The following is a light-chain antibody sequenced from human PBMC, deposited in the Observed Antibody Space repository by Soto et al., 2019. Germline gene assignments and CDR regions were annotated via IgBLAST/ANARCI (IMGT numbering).Light chain of an antibody. V-gene: IGKV1-5*03. CDR2: EAS. CDR1: QSISDS. J-gene: IGKJ1*01. Sequence: DIQMTQSPSTLSASVGDRVTITCRASQSISDSLAWSQQKPGKAPKLLIYEASNLKSGVPSRFSGSGSGTEYTLTISSLQPDDFGSYYCQQYNGYWTFGQGTKVEIK. CDR3: QQYNGYWT.